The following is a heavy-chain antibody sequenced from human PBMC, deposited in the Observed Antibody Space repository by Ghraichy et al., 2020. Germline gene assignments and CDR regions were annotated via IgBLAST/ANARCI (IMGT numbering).Heavy chain of an antibody. CDR1: GFTFGSYW. Sequence: GESLNISCAASGFTFGSYWMSWVCQAPGKGLECVAIIKQDGSEKYYVDSVKGRFTISRDNVKNSVYLQMNSLRAEDTAVYYCTRDRPSAYFWSGYYAYWGQGTLITVSS. CDR3: TRDRPSAYFWSGYYAY. J-gene: IGHJ4*02. V-gene: IGHV3-7*01. D-gene: IGHD3-3*01. CDR2: IKQDGSEK.